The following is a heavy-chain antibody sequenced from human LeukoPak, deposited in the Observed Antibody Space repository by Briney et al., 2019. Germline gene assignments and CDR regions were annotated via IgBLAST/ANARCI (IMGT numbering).Heavy chain of an antibody. Sequence: SQTLSLTCTVSGGSISSGGYYWSGIRQHPGKGLEWIGYIYYSGSTYYNPSLKSRVTISVDTSKNQFSLKLSSVTAADTAVYYCARGGSDFWSGYYGSVDYWGQGTLVTVSS. J-gene: IGHJ4*02. D-gene: IGHD3-3*01. CDR1: GGSISSGGYY. CDR3: ARGGSDFWSGYYGSVDY. V-gene: IGHV4-31*03. CDR2: IYYSGST.